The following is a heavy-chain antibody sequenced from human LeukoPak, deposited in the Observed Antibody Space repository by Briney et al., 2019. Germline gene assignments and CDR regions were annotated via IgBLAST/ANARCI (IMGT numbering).Heavy chain of an antibody. CDR3: ARVKSGSFLFDY. Sequence: SETLSLTCTVSDGSISSYYWSWIRQPAGKGLEWVGRISPSGSTNNNPSLESRVTLSVDTSKNQFSLKLRYVTAADTAVYYCARVKSGSFLFDYWGQETLVTVSS. CDR2: ISPSGST. CDR1: DGSISSYY. J-gene: IGHJ4*02. D-gene: IGHD1-26*01. V-gene: IGHV4-4*07.